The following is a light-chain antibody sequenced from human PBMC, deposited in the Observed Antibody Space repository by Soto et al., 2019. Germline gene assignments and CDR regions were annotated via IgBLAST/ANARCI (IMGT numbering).Light chain of an antibody. CDR3: AAWDDTVSGLV. CDR2: RAD. J-gene: IGLJ2*01. CDR1: SANIGRNY. V-gene: IGLV1-47*01. Sequence: QSVLTQSPSASGTPGQRVTISCSGSSANIGRNYVYWYQQFPGTAPRLLMYRADQRPSGVPDRFSGSKSGTSASLAISGLRSEDEAAYYCAAWDDTVSGLVFGGGAMLTVL.